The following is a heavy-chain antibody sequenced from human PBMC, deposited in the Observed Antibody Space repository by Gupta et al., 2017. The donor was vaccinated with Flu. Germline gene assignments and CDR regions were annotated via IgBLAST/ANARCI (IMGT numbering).Heavy chain of an antibody. CDR3: ARDLDLLGVPAARGGMDV. Sequence: QVQLQESGPGLVKPSGTLSLTCAVSGGSISSSTCWSWVRQPPGKGLEWIGEIYHSGSTNYNPSLKSRVTISVDKSKNQFSLKLSSVTAADTAVYYCARDLDLLGVPAARGGMDVWGQGTTVTVSS. V-gene: IGHV4-4*02. CDR2: IYHSGST. CDR1: GGSISSSTC. D-gene: IGHD2-2*01. J-gene: IGHJ6*02.